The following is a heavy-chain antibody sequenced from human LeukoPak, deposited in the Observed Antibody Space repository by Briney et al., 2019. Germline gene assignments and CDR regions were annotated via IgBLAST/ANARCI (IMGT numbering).Heavy chain of an antibody. CDR3: ARDIWAAALDY. D-gene: IGHD6-13*01. CDR2: IKYDASST. CDR1: GFTFSSHW. V-gene: IGHV3-74*01. Sequence: GGSLRLSCADSGFTFSSHWMHWVRQAPGKGLVWVSRIKYDASSTSYADSVKGRFTISRDNAKNSLYLQMNSLRAEDTAVYYCARDIWAAALDYWGQGTLVTVSS. J-gene: IGHJ4*02.